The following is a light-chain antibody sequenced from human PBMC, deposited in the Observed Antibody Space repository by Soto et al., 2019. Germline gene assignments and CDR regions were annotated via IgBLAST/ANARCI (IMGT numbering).Light chain of an antibody. V-gene: IGKV1-12*01. CDR3: QQSYRPPIT. Sequence: DIEMTQSGSSVSASVGDRVTITCRSSEDVSTWLAWYQQKPGKAPKLLIYAASSLQSGVPSRFSGTLSGTDFNLTISSLQTADSATYYCQQSYRPPITFGQGTRVEIK. J-gene: IGKJ5*01. CDR1: EDVSTW. CDR2: AAS.